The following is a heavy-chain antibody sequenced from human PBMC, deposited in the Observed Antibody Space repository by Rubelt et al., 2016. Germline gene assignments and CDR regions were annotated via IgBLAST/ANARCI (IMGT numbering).Heavy chain of an antibody. V-gene: IGHV1-46*03. D-gene: IGHD6-6*01. Sequence: INPSGGSTSYAQKFQGRVTMTRDTSTSTVYMELSSLRSEDTAVYHCARVPGSSSGYYYYGMDVWGQGTTVTVSS. CDR2: INPSGGST. CDR3: ARVPGSSSGYYYYGMDV. J-gene: IGHJ6*02.